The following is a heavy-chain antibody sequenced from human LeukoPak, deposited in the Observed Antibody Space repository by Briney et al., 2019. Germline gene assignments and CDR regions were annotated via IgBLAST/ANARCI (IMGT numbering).Heavy chain of an antibody. J-gene: IGHJ6*02. V-gene: IGHV1-2*02. CDR3: ARTQAAADYYYYGMDV. CDR1: GYTFNGYY. Sequence: ASVKVSCKASGYTFNGYYMHWVRQAPGQGLEWMGWINPNSGGTNYAQKFQGRVTMTRDTSISTAYMELSRLRSDDTAVYYCARTQAAADYYYYGMDVWGQGTTVTVSS. D-gene: IGHD6-13*01. CDR2: INPNSGGT.